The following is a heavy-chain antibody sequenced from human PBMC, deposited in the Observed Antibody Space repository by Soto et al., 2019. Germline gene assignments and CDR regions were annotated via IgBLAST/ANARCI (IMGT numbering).Heavy chain of an antibody. V-gene: IGHV4-31*03. D-gene: IGHD2-2*01. CDR3: ARTGLGYCSSTSCYLPDYYYYMDV. CDR2: IYYSGST. Sequence: SETLSLTCTVSGGSISSGGYYWSWIRQHPGKGLEWIGYIYYSGSTYYNPSLKSRVTISVDTSKNQFSLKLSSVTAADTAVYYCARTGLGYCSSTSCYLPDYYYYMDVWGKGTTVTVSS. J-gene: IGHJ6*03. CDR1: GGSISSGGYY.